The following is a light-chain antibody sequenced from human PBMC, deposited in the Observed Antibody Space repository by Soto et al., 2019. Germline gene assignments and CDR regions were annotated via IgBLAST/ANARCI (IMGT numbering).Light chain of an antibody. V-gene: IGLV2-8*01. CDR3: SSYAGSDNPYV. CDR2: EVT. Sequence: QSALTQPPSASGSPGQSVTIPCTGTSXDVGGYDYVSWYQQHPGKAPKLMIYEVTKRPLGVPDRFSGSKSGNTASLTVSGLQAEDEADYYCSSYAGSDNPYVFGTGTKVTVL. CDR1: SXDVGGYDY. J-gene: IGLJ1*01.